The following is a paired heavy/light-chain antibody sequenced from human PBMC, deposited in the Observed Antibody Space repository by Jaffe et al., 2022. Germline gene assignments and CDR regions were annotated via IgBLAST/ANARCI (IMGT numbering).Heavy chain of an antibody. D-gene: IGHD2-8*02. J-gene: IGHJ6*03. CDR2: IIPIFGTA. CDR3: AAVYWWCMLPRRGAGDYYYYMDV. V-gene: IGHV1-69*01. CDR1: GGTFSSYA. Sequence: QVQLVQSGAEVKKPGSSVKVSCKASGGTFSSYAISWVRQAPGQGLEWMGGIIPIFGTANYAQKFQGRVTITADESTSTAYMELSSLRSEDTAVYYCAAVYWWCMLPRRGAGDYYYYMDVWGKGTTVTVSS.
Light chain of an antibody. Sequence: QSALTQPASVSGSPGQSITISCTGTSSDVGSYNLVSWYQQHPGKAPKLMIYEGSKRPSGVSNRFSGSKSGNTASLTISGLQAEDEADYYCCSYAGSSTLNWVFGGGTKLTVL. CDR2: EGS. V-gene: IGLV2-23*01. CDR3: CSYAGSSTLNWV. CDR1: SSDVGSYNL. J-gene: IGLJ3*02.